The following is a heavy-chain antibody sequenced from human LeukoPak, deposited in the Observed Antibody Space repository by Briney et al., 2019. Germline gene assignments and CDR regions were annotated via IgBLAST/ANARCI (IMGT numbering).Heavy chain of an antibody. CDR3: ARQTGSGLFILP. D-gene: IGHD3/OR15-3a*01. J-gene: IGHJ4*02. Sequence: SETLSLTCAVYVGSFSGYYWSWIRQPPGKGLEWIGSIYYSGNTYYNASLKSQVSISIDTSKNQFSLRLTSVTAADTAVYYCARQTGSGLFILPGGQGTLVTVSS. CDR2: IYYSGNT. CDR1: VGSFSGYY. V-gene: IGHV4-34*01.